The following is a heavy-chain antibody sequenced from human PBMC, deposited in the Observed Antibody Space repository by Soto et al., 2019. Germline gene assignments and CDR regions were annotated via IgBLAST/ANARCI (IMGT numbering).Heavy chain of an antibody. CDR2: ISGSGGST. CDR1: GFTFSSYS. J-gene: IGHJ4*02. CDR3: ARGEERVAMPSGY. D-gene: IGHD2-2*01. V-gene: IGHV3-23*01. Sequence: GGSLRLSCAASGFTFSSYSMNWVRQAPGKGLEWVSAISGSGGSTYYADSVKGRFTISRDNSKNTVYLQMNSLRAEDTAVYYCARGEERVAMPSGYWGQGTLVTVSS.